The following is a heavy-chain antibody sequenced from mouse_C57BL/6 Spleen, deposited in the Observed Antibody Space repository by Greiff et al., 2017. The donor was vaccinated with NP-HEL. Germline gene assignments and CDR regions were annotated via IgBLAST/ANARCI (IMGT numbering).Heavy chain of an antibody. CDR2: IDPETGGT. Sequence: VQLQESGAELVRPGASVTLSCKASGYTFTDYEMHWVKQTPVHGLEWIGAIDPETGGTAYNQKFKGKAILTADKSSSTAYMELRSLTSEDSAVYYCKEWDGYWGQGTTLTVSS. V-gene: IGHV1-15*01. J-gene: IGHJ2*01. CDR3: KEWDGY. CDR1: GYTFTDYE. D-gene: IGHD4-1*01.